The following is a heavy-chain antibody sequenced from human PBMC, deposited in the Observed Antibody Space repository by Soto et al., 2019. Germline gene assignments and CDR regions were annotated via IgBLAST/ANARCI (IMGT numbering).Heavy chain of an antibody. V-gene: IGHV3-11*01. D-gene: IGHD3-10*01. CDR1: GLTFSDHY. CDR2: ISSSAGTI. J-gene: IGHJ6*02. CDR3: ARAPYFGSGTYYYYGVAV. Sequence: QVQLVESGGGLVKPGGSLRLSCAASGLTFSDHYMTWIRQAPGKGLEWISYISSSAGTIYYADSVKGRFTISRDNAKNSLYLQMTNLRAEDTAVYYCARAPYFGSGTYYYYGVAVWGQGTTVPVSS.